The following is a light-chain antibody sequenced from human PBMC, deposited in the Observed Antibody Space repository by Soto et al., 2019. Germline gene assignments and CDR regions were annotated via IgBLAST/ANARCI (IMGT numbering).Light chain of an antibody. CDR3: CSYAGSSTPYV. CDR1: SSDVGSYNL. Sequence: QAASVSGSPGQSITISCTGTSSDVGSYNLVSWYQQHPGKAPKLMIYEGSKRPSGVSNRFSGSKSGNTASLTISGLQAEDEADYYCCSYAGSSTPYVFGTGTKLTVL. J-gene: IGLJ1*01. CDR2: EGS. V-gene: IGLV2-23*01.